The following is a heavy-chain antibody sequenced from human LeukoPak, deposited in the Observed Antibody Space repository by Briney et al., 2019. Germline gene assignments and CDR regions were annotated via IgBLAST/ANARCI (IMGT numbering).Heavy chain of an antibody. CDR1: GDSLNSYY. V-gene: IGHV4-59*01. D-gene: IGHD6-25*01. CDR3: AGRAARFFDY. Sequence: AETLSLTCTVSGDSLNSYYWSWVRQPPGEGLQWVGYIFYSGSSSYNASLRSRVPISVDTSKNQFSLKLTSVTAADTAVYYCAGRAARFFDYWGQGILVTVSS. CDR2: IFYSGSS. J-gene: IGHJ4*02.